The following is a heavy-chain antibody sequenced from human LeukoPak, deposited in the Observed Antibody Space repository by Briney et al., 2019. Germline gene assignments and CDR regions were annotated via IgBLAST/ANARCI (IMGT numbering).Heavy chain of an antibody. J-gene: IGHJ4*02. CDR1: GGTSNSHA. CDR3: ATTNDGGGYQWGDFLDF. Sequence: SVKVSCKASGGTSNSHAISWVRQAPGQGLEWMGRIIPNLGTTNRAQNFQDRVTLTADKSTNTAYMELTSLTSDDTAVYYCATTNDGGGYQWGDFLDFWGQGTLVTLSS. V-gene: IGHV1-69*04. CDR2: IIPNLGTT. D-gene: IGHD3-22*01.